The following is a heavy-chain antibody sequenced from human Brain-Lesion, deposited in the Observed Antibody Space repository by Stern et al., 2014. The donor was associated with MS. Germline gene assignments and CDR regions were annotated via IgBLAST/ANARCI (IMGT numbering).Heavy chain of an antibody. V-gene: IGHV5-51*01. CDR2: IWPGDSET. D-gene: IGHD6-6*01. J-gene: IGHJ4*02. Sequence: VQLVESGAEVKKPGESLKISCKGSGYRFTSNWIGWVRQMPGKGLEWMGIIWPGDSETSYSPSFQGQVTISADKSISTAYLQWSSLQASDTAMYYCARRGDSSSSGFDYWGQGTLVIVSS. CDR1: GYRFTSNW. CDR3: ARRGDSSSSGFDY.